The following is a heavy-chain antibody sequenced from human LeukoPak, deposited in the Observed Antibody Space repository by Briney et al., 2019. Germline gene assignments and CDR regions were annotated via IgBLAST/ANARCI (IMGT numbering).Heavy chain of an antibody. CDR3: TTDEDWNYARKDV. Sequence: GGSLRLSCAASGFTFNCAWMSWVRQVPGKGLEWVGQTVSEIDGGTTDYATPVKGRFTISRDDSKSTLYLQMNSLKIEDTAVYYCTTDEDWNYARKDVWGQGATVIVSS. J-gene: IGHJ6*02. CDR2: TVSEIDGGTT. D-gene: IGHD1-7*01. CDR1: GFTFNCAW. V-gene: IGHV3-15*04.